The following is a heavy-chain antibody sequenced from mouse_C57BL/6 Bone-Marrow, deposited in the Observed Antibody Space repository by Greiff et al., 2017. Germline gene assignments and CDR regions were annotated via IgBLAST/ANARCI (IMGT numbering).Heavy chain of an antibody. CDR3: ARGGYYYGSSWFAY. J-gene: IGHJ3*01. CDR2: IHPNSGST. V-gene: IGHV1-64*01. CDR1: GYTFPSYW. Sequence: VQLQQPGAELVKPGASVKLSCKASGYTFPSYWMHWVKQRPGQGLEWIGMIHPNSGSTNYNEKFKSKATLTVDKSSSTAYMQLSSLTSEDSAVYYCARGGYYYGSSWFAYWGQGTLVTVSA. D-gene: IGHD1-1*01.